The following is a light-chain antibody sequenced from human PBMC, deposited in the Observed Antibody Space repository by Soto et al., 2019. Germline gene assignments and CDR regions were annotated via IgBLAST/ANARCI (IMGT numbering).Light chain of an antibody. CDR3: QQYTRWAVWS. V-gene: IGKV3-15*01. Sequence: EIVLTQSPATLSVSPGERATLSCRASQSISSNLAWYQQKPGQAPRLLIYGPSTRATGVPARFSGSGSGTEFTLTISSLQSEDFAMYYCQQYTRWAVWSFGQGTKVEIK. CDR2: GPS. J-gene: IGKJ1*01. CDR1: QSISSN.